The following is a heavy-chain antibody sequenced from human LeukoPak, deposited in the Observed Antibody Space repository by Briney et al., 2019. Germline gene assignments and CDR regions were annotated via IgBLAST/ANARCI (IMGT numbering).Heavy chain of an antibody. J-gene: IGHJ5*02. CDR2: IYYSGST. D-gene: IGHD3-22*01. CDR3: ARATYDSSGITTCWFDP. V-gene: IGHV4-59*01. CDR1: GGSISSYY. Sequence: SETLSLTCTVSGGSISSYYWSWIRQPPGKGLEWIGYIYYSGSTNYNPSLKSRVTISVDTSKNQFSLKLSSVPAADTAVYYCARATYDSSGITTCWFDPWGQGTLVTVSS.